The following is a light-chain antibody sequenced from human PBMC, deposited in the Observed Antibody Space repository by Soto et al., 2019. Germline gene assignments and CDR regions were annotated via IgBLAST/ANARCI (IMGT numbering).Light chain of an antibody. CDR2: GAS. CDR3: QQSYSLTLT. CDR1: QSISDY. Sequence: DIQMTQSPSSLSASVGDRVAITCRSSQSISDYLNWYQQKPGKALKLVIYGASNLQSGVPPRFSGSGSGSEFTLTISGLQPDDFAIYFCQQSYSLTLTFGPGTKVD. V-gene: IGKV1-39*01. J-gene: IGKJ3*01.